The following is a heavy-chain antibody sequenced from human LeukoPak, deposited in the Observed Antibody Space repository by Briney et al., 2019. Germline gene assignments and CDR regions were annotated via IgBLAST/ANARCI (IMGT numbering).Heavy chain of an antibody. J-gene: IGHJ4*02. V-gene: IGHV3-23*01. D-gene: IGHD3-16*02. CDR3: AKTVSGSHSYQGGDY. CDR2: ISGSGGNT. Sequence: GGSLRFSCAASGVNFRSYAMSWVRQAPGKGLEWVSAISGSGGNTYYADSVKGRFTMSRDNSKNTLYLQMNSLRGEDTAIYFCAKTVSGSHSYQGGDYWGQGTLVTVST. CDR1: GVNFRSYA.